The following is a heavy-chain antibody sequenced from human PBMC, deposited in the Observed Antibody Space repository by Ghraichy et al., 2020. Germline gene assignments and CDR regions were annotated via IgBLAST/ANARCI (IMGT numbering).Heavy chain of an antibody. D-gene: IGHD3-22*01. J-gene: IGHJ4*02. Sequence: SETLSLTCTVSGGSVSLENYYWSWIRQPPGKGLEWIGYIFYTGNTNYNPSLKSRVTISVDRSKNEFSLKLSSVTAADTAVYYCARDYSDGSAYWDWGQGTLVTVSS. CDR2: IFYTGNT. CDR3: ARDYSDGSAYWD. CDR1: GGSVSLENYY. V-gene: IGHV4-61*01.